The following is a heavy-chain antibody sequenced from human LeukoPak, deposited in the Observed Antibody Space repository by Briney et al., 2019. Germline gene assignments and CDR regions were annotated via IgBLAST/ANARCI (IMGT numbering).Heavy chain of an antibody. CDR3: ARVPGYSSGWYEYFQH. CDR2: ISYDGSNK. V-gene: IGHV3-30-3*01. CDR1: GFTFSSYA. D-gene: IGHD6-19*01. Sequence: GGSLRLSCAASGFTFSSYAMHWVRQAPGKGLEWVAVISYDGSNKYYADSVKGRFTISRDNSKNTLYLQMNSLRAEDTAVYYCARVPGYSSGWYEYFQHWGQGTLVTVSS. J-gene: IGHJ1*01.